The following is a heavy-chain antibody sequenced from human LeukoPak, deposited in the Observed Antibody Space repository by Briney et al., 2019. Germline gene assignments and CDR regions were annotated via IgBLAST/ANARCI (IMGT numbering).Heavy chain of an antibody. CDR1: GASISSYY. Sequence: SETLSLTCTVSGASISSYYWSWIRQPPGKGLEWIGYIYYSGSTNYNPSLKSRVTISVDTSKNQFSLKLSSVTAADTAVYYCARRITMMGAFDIWGQGTMVTVSS. CDR2: IYYSGST. V-gene: IGHV4-59*01. CDR3: ARRITMMGAFDI. D-gene: IGHD3-22*01. J-gene: IGHJ3*02.